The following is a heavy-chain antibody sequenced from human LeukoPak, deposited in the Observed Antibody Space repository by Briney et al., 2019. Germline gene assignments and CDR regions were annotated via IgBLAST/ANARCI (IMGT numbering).Heavy chain of an antibody. Sequence: SGTLSLTCAVYGGSFSGYYWSWIRQPPGKGLEWIGEINHSGSTNYNPSLKSRVTISVDTSKNQFSLKLSSVTAADTAVYYCARGDIVVVTAIPYFDYWGQGTLVTVSS. CDR2: INHSGST. D-gene: IGHD2-21*02. J-gene: IGHJ4*02. V-gene: IGHV4-34*01. CDR1: GGSFSGYY. CDR3: ARGDIVVVTAIPYFDY.